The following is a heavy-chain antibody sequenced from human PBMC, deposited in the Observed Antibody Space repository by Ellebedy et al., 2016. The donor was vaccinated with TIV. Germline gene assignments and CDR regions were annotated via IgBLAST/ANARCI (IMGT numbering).Heavy chain of an antibody. Sequence: YYSRKNYYNSSLKTRLTISVDTSKNQFSLNLTSVTAADTAVYYCARSVGSSGAFDIWGQGRMVTVSS. V-gene: IGHV4-39*01. CDR3: ARSVGSSGAFDI. D-gene: IGHD3-16*02. J-gene: IGHJ3*02. CDR2: YYSRKN.